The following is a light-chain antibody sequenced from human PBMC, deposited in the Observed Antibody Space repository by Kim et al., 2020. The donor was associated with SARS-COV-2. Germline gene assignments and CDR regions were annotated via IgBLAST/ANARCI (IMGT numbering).Light chain of an antibody. J-gene: IGKJ2*01. Sequence: DIQMTQSPSSLSASVGDRVTITCRASHTITNYLNWYQQRPGKAPKLLIYAASRLQGGVPSRFSDSGSGTDFTLTISSLQTEDFATYYCQQSHSVPRTFGQGTKLEI. CDR2: AAS. CDR3: QQSHSVPRT. CDR1: HTITNY. V-gene: IGKV1-39*01.